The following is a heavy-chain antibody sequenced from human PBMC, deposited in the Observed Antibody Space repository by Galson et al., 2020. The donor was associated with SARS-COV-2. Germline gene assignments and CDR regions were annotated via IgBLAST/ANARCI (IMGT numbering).Heavy chain of an antibody. J-gene: IGHJ4*02. D-gene: IGHD4-4*01. CDR2: IYYSGSS. Sequence: ETSETLSLTCTVSGGSISSADYYWSWIRQPPGKGLEWIGYIYYSGSSHYNPSLKSRVTISADTSKNHLSLKLSSVTAADTAVYYCARGPSIEVINYWGQGTLVTVSS. CDR1: GGSISSADYY. CDR3: ARGPSIEVINY. V-gene: IGHV4-30-4*01.